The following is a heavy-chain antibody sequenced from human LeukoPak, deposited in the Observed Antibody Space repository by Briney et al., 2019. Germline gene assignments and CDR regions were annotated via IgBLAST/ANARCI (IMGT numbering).Heavy chain of an antibody. CDR1: GFTFSGYE. CDR2: ISSSGSTI. Sequence: GGSLRLSCAASGFTFSGYEMNWVRQAPGKGLEWVSYISSSGSTIYYADSVKGRFTISRDNAKNSLYLQMNSLRAEDTAVYYCAELGITMIGGVWGKGTTVTIPS. D-gene: IGHD3-10*02. CDR3: AELGITMIGGV. J-gene: IGHJ6*04. V-gene: IGHV3-48*03.